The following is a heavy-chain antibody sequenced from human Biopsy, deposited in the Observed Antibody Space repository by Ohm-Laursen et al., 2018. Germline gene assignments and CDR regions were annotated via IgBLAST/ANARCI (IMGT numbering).Heavy chain of an antibody. CDR1: SASINLYY. CDR2: INHSGHT. J-gene: IGHJ6*02. CDR3: ARDRIAYCTATSCDNFGLDV. D-gene: IGHD2-8*02. V-gene: IGHV4-59*01. Sequence: SDTLSLTCTVSSASINLYYWGWIRQSPGKGLEWIGYINHSGHTNYNPSLKSRLPMSVDTSKNQFSLKLTSVTAADTAVYYFARDRIAYCTATSCDNFGLDVWGQGTTVTVSS.